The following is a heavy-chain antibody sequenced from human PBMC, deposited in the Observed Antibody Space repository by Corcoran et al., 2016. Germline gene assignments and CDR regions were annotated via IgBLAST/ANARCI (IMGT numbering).Heavy chain of an antibody. Sequence: EVQLVESGGVVVQPGGSLRLSCAASGFTFDDYAMHWVRQAPGKGLEWVSLISWDGGSTYYADSVKGRFTISRDNSKNSLYLQMNSLRAEDTALYYCAKEIGLGDFWSGWDYWGQGTLVTVSS. J-gene: IGHJ4*02. V-gene: IGHV3-43D*03. CDR3: AKEIGLGDFWSGWDY. CDR2: ISWDGGST. CDR1: GFTFDDYA. D-gene: IGHD3-3*01.